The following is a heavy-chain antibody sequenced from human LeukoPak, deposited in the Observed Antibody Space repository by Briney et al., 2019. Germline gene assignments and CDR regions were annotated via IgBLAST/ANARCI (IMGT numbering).Heavy chain of an antibody. V-gene: IGHV3-30-3*01. Sequence: GGSLRLSCAASGFTFSSYAMHWVRQAPGKGLEWVAVISYDGSNKYYADSVKGRFTIPRDNSKNTLYLQMNSLRAEDTAVYYCARDSLRLLSDYWGQGTLVTVSS. CDR1: GFTFSSYA. D-gene: IGHD2/OR15-2a*01. CDR3: ARDSLRLLSDY. CDR2: ISYDGSNK. J-gene: IGHJ4*02.